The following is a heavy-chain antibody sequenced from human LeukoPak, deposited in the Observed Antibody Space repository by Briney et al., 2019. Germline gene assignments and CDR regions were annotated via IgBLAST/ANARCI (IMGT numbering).Heavy chain of an antibody. CDR2: IKNDGGTT. Sequence: PGGSLRLSCATSGFTFSDYWMHWVRQAPGKGLVWVSRIKNDGGTTNYADSVKGRFTISRDNAKNTLYLQLDSLRAEDTAIYYRARGIARGSGSTQGYWGQGTLVTVSS. D-gene: IGHD3-10*01. J-gene: IGHJ4*02. CDR1: GFTFSDYW. CDR3: ARGIARGSGSTQGY. V-gene: IGHV3-74*01.